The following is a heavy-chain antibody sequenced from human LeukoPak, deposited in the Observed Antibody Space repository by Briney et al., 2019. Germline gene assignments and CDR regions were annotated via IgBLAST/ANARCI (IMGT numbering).Heavy chain of an antibody. CDR1: GGSISSYY. J-gene: IGHJ4*02. CDR2: IYYIGST. Sequence: SETLSLTCTVSGGSISSYYWSWIRQPPGKGLEWIGYIYYIGSTNYNPSLKSRVTISADTSKNQFSLKLSSVTAADTAVYYCARGSGYDWGAQLNWGQGTLVTVSS. V-gene: IGHV4-59*01. D-gene: IGHD5-12*01. CDR3: ARGSGYDWGAQLN.